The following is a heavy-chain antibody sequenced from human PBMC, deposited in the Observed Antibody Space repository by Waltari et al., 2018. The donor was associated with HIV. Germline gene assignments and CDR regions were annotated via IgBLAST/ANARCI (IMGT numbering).Heavy chain of an antibody. CDR1: GYRLIELS. CDR2: FDPENDET. V-gene: IGHV1-24*01. J-gene: IGHJ4*02. Sequence: VQLVQSGGEVKKPGASVKVSCKVSGYRLIELSMHWVRQAPGKGLEWMGGFDPENDETIYAQKFQGRVTMTDDTSTDTAYMELSSLKSEDTAVYYCVTGYDTSGQSPTMGDYWGQGTLVTVSS. D-gene: IGHD3-22*01. CDR3: VTGYDTSGQSPTMGDY.